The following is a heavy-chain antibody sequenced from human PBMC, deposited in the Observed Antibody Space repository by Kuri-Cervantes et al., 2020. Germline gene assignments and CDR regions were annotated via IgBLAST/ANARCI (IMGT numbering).Heavy chain of an antibody. V-gene: IGHV1-2*04. CDR3: AREGSAYCSTTSCYEMFDY. Sequence: ASVKVSCKASGYTFTGYYMHWVRQAPGQGLEWMGWINPNSGGTNYAQKFQGWATMTRDTSISTAYMELSRLRSDDTAMYYCAREGSAYCSTTSCYEMFDYWGQGTLVTVSS. CDR2: INPNSGGT. CDR1: GYTFTGYY. J-gene: IGHJ4*02. D-gene: IGHD2-2*01.